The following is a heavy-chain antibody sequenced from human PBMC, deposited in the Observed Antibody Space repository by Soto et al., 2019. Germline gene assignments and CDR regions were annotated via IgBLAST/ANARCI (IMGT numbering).Heavy chain of an antibody. CDR3: AASIFYYGMDV. J-gene: IGHJ6*02. CDR2: IYPGDSDT. V-gene: IGHV5-51*01. CDR1: GYSFTSYW. Sequence: VESLKISCKGSGYSFTSYWIGWVRQMPGKGLEWMGIIYPGDSDTKYNPSFQGQVTISADKSITTTYLQWSSLKASDTAIYYCAASIFYYGMDVWGQGTTVTVS.